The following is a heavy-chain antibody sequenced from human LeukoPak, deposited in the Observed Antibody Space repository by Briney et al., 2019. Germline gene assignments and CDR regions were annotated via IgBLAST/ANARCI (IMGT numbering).Heavy chain of an antibody. D-gene: IGHD3-22*01. CDR1: GGTFSSYA. J-gene: IGHJ4*02. V-gene: IGHV1-69*13. CDR3: AGSPYYYDSSGYYIVVVY. Sequence: GASVKVSCKASGGTFSSYAISWVRQAPGQGLEWMGGIIPIFGTANYAQKFQGRVTITADESTSTAYMELSGLRSEDTAVYYCAGSPYYYDSSGYYIVVVYWGQGTLVTVSS. CDR2: IIPIFGTA.